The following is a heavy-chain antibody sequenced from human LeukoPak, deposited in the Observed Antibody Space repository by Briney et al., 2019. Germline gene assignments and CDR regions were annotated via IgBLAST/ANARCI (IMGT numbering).Heavy chain of an antibody. CDR1: GFTFNNYA. J-gene: IGHJ4*02. CDR2: IGSNGDDK. V-gene: IGHV3-48*03. CDR3: ARDLDGDEDFDY. D-gene: IGHD5-24*01. Sequence: GGSLGLSCAVSGFTFNNYAINWVRQAPGKGLEWLSYIGSNGDDKLYADSVKGRFTISRDDAKNSVYLQMNILRDEDTALYYCARDLDGDEDFDYWGQGTLVTVSS.